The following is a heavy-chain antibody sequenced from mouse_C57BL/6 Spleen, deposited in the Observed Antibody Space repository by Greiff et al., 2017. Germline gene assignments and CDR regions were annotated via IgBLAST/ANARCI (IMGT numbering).Heavy chain of an antibody. CDR1: GYTFTSYG. Sequence: QVQLKESGAELARPGASVKLSCKASGYTFTSYGISWVKQRTGQGLEWIGEIYPRSGNTYYNEKFKGKATLTADKSSSTAYMELRSLTSEDSAVYFCATLYYDYSYYFDYWGQGTTLTVSS. J-gene: IGHJ2*01. CDR2: IYPRSGNT. V-gene: IGHV1-81*01. D-gene: IGHD2-4*01. CDR3: ATLYYDYSYYFDY.